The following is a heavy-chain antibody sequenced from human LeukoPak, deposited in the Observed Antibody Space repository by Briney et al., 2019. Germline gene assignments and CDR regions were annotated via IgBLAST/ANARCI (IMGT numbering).Heavy chain of an antibody. Sequence: GASVKVSCKTSGYTFTNYYMHWLRQAPGQGLEWMGIINPSGGSTSYAQKFQGRVTMTSDMSTSTVYMELSSLRSEDTAVYYCARDQTESSFDYWGQGTLVTVSS. CDR2: INPSGGST. D-gene: IGHD2-21*02. CDR1: GYTFTNYY. CDR3: ARDQTESSFDY. J-gene: IGHJ4*02. V-gene: IGHV1-46*01.